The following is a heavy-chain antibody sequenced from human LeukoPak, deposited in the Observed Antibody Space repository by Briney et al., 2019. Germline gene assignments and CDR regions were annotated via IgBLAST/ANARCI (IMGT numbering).Heavy chain of an antibody. J-gene: IGHJ3*02. D-gene: IGHD3-10*01. CDR1: GGSFSGYY. Sequence: PSETLSLTCAVYGGSFSGYYWSWIRQPPGKGLEWIGEINHSGSTNYNPSLKSRVTISVDTSKNQFPLKLSSVTAADTAVYYCARGRPDYYGSGSYLFAFDIWGQGTMVTVSS. CDR3: ARGRPDYYGSGSYLFAFDI. CDR2: INHSGST. V-gene: IGHV4-34*01.